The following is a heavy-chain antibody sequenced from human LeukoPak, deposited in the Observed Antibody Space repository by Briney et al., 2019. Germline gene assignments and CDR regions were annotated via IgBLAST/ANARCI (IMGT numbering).Heavy chain of an antibody. Sequence: GGSLRLSCAASGFTVTTYHMSWVRQAPRKGLEWVSVIYSGGTTYYAVSVKGRFTISRDNPKNSLYLQMNSLRAEDTAVYYCARYCGGDCYGMDVWGQGTTVTVSS. D-gene: IGHD2-21*02. CDR1: GFTVTTYH. V-gene: IGHV3-53*01. CDR2: IYSGGTT. J-gene: IGHJ6*02. CDR3: ARYCGGDCYGMDV.